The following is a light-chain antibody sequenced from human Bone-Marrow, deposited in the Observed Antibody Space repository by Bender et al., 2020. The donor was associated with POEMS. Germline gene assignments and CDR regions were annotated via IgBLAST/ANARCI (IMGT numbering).Light chain of an antibody. J-gene: IGLJ1*01. V-gene: IGLV2-14*01. CDR2: EVS. CDR3: CSYATSSTYV. Sequence: QSALTQPAFVSGSPGQSITISCTGSSSDVGGYDYVSWYQQHPGKAPKLMFYEVSKRPSGVPDRFSGSKSATSASLAISGLQSEDEADYYCCSYATSSTYVFGSGTKVTVL. CDR1: SSDVGGYDY.